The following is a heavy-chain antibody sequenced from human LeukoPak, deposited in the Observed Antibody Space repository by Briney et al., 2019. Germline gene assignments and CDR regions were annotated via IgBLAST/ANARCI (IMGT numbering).Heavy chain of an antibody. CDR1: GFTFDDYG. CDR2: INWNGGST. D-gene: IGHD6-6*01. J-gene: IGHJ4*02. CDR3: ARGLPNSYAALMYYFDY. Sequence: PGGSLRLSCAASGFTFDDYGMSWVRQAPGKGLEWVSGINWNGGSTGYADSVKGRFTISRDNAKNSLYLQMNSLRAEDTAVYYCARGLPNSYAALMYYFDYWGQGTLVTVSS. V-gene: IGHV3-20*04.